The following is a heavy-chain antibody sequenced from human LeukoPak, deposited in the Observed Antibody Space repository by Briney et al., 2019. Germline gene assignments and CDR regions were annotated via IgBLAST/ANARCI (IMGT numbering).Heavy chain of an antibody. J-gene: IGHJ4*02. Sequence: GRFTISSDNAKNSLYLQMSSLRVEDTAVYYCARADCTGGSGVSGFDWWGQGTLLTVSS. V-gene: IGHV3-11*04. D-gene: IGHD2-15*01. CDR3: ARADCTGGSGVSGFDW.